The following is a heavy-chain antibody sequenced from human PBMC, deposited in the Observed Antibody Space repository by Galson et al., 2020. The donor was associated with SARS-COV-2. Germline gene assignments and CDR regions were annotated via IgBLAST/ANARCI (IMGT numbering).Heavy chain of an antibody. V-gene: IGHV3-30*01. CDR1: GSPFSSSA. D-gene: IGHD3-10*01. J-gene: IGHJ5*02. Sequence: GGSLRLSCAASGSPFSSSAMHWVRQAPGQGPERAAVLSYDASHKYYADSVKGRFTISRDNSKNTLYLQMNSLRAEDTAVYYCARGGYYGSGRRGNWFDPWGQGTLVTVSS. CDR2: LSYDASHK. CDR3: ARGGYYGSGRRGNWFDP.